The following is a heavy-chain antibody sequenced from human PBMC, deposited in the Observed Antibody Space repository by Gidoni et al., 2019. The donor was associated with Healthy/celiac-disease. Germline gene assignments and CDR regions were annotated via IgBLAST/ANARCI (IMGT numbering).Heavy chain of an antibody. D-gene: IGHD6-19*01. J-gene: IGHJ4*02. Sequence: QVQLQESGPGLVKPSETLSLTCTVSGGSISSYYWSWIRQPAGKGLEWIGRIYTSGSTNYNPSLKRRVTMSVDTSKNQFSLKLSSVPAADPAVYYCARGTSTVAGTVFDYWGQGTLVTVSS. V-gene: IGHV4-4*07. CDR1: GGSISSYY. CDR3: ARGTSTVAGTVFDY. CDR2: IYTSGST.